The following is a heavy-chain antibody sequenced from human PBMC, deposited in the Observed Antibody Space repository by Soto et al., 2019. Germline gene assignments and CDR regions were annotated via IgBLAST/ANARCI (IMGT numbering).Heavy chain of an antibody. CDR1: GGTFSSYA. D-gene: IGHD3-16*02. Sequence: ASVKVSCKASGGTFSSYAISWVRQAPGQGLEWMGGIIPIFGTANYAQKFQGRVTITADESTSTAYMELSSLRSEDTAVYYCARDPRARYDAFDIWGQGTMVTVSS. J-gene: IGHJ3*02. CDR2: IIPIFGTA. CDR3: ARDPRARYDAFDI. V-gene: IGHV1-69*13.